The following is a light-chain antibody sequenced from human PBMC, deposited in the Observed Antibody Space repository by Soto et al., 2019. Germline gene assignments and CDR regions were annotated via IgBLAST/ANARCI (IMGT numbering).Light chain of an antibody. J-gene: IGLJ3*02. CDR2: EGS. CDR1: SSDVGSYNL. CDR3: CSYAGSSTWV. Sequence: QSALTQPASVSGSPGQSITISCTGTSSDVGSYNLVSWYQQHPGKAPKLMIYEGSKRPSGVSNRFSGSKSGNTASLTISGVQAWDEADYYCCSYAGSSTWVFGGGTKLTVL. V-gene: IGLV2-23*01.